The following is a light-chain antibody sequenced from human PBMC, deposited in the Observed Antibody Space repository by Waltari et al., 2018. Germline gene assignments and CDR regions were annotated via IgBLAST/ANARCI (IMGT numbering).Light chain of an antibody. CDR2: DVS. Sequence: QSALTQPASVSGSPGQAITISCTGTSSDAGGYTYVSWYQQHPGKVPKPMIYDVSNRPSGVSNRFSGSKSGNTASLTISGLQAEDEADYYCTSYTSSSTWVFGGGTKLTVL. J-gene: IGLJ3*02. CDR3: TSYTSSSTWV. V-gene: IGLV2-14*03. CDR1: SSDAGGYTY.